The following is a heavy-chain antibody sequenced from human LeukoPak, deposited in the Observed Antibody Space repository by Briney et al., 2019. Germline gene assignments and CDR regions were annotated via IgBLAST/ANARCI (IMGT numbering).Heavy chain of an antibody. Sequence: GGSLRLSCAASRFTFSTYWMHWVRQAPGKGLVWVSRINSDGSSTSYADSVKGRFTISRDNAKNTLYLQMNSLRAEDTALYYCARHRGYSYGHDAFDIWGQGTMVTVSS. CDR1: RFTFSTYW. CDR2: INSDGSST. J-gene: IGHJ3*02. D-gene: IGHD5-18*01. CDR3: ARHRGYSYGHDAFDI. V-gene: IGHV3-74*01.